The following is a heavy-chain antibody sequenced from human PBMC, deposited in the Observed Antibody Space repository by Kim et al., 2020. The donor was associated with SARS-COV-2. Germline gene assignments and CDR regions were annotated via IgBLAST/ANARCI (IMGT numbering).Heavy chain of an antibody. V-gene: IGHV3-64D*06. CDR1: GFTFSSYA. D-gene: IGHD2-2*01. CDR3: VKDGSQLPFQH. J-gene: IGHJ1*01. CDR2: ISSNGGST. Sequence: GGSLRLSCSASGFTFSSYAMHWVRQAPGKGLEYVSAISSNGGSTYYADSVKGRFTISRDNSKNTLYLQISSLRAEDTAVYYCVKDGSQLPFQHWGQGTLVTVSS.